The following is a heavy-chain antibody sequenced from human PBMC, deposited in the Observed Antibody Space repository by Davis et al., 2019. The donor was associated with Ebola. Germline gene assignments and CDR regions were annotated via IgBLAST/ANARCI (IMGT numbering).Heavy chain of an antibody. Sequence: PGGSLRLSCAASGFTFSNAWMSWVRQAPGKGLEWVGRIKSKTDGGTTDYAAPVKGRFTISRDDSKNTLYLQMNSLKTEDTAVYYCTTESTIFGVVYYYYYYMDVWGKGTTVTVSS. CDR1: GFTFSNAW. V-gene: IGHV3-15*01. J-gene: IGHJ6*03. CDR2: IKSKTDGGTT. CDR3: TTESTIFGVVYYYYYYMDV. D-gene: IGHD3-3*01.